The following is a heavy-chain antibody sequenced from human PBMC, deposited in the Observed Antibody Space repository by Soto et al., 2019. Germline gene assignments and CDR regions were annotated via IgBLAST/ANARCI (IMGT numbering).Heavy chain of an antibody. J-gene: IGHJ4*02. Sequence: QVHLVQSGAEVKEPGASVKVSCQTSGFTFTTHAIHWLRQAPGQRFEWMGWINAGNGNTKYSQTFQDRITITRDTSANTAYMELSSLTFEDRAVYFCARRNSSGPIDHWGQGTLITVSS. CDR3: ARRNSSGPIDH. CDR1: GFTFTTHA. V-gene: IGHV1-3*01. CDR2: INAGNGNT. D-gene: IGHD3-22*01.